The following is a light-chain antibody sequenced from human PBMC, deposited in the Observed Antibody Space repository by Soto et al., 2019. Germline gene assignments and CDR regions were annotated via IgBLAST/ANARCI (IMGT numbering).Light chain of an antibody. Sequence: QSALTQPASVSGSPGQSITISCTGTSSDVGAYNHVSWYQQHPDKAPKLIIFEVNNRPSEVSNRFSGSKSGNTASLTISGFQAEDEADYYCTSYTTSATLVFGGGTKLTVL. J-gene: IGLJ2*01. CDR3: TSYTTSATLV. V-gene: IGLV2-14*01. CDR1: SSDVGAYNH. CDR2: EVN.